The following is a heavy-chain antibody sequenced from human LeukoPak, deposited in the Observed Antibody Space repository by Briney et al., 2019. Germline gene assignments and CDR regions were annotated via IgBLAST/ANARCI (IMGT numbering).Heavy chain of an antibody. J-gene: IGHJ4*02. CDR1: GFAFSTFW. D-gene: IGHD2-2*01. V-gene: IGHV3-7*03. CDR2: IKQDETQK. CDR3: VTLGSISAGNWYKLFDQ. Sequence: GGSLRLSCTASGFAFSTFWMGWVRQSPGKGLEWVANIKQDETQKFYLGSVKGRFTISRDNAKNSPYLQMNSLRAEDPALYYVVTLGSISAGNWYKLFDQSGEGTLVTPSS.